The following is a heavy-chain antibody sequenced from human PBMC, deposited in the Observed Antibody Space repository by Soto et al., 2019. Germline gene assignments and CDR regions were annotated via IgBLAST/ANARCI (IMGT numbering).Heavy chain of an antibody. CDR1: GASIGSSY. Sequence: SETLSLTCTVSGASIGSSYWSWIRQPPGKGLEWMGYIFYTGSTNYSPSLNGRVTITIDTSKNQLSLKLSSVTAADTAVYYCARELYDCSGGSCYFAYNWFDPWGQGTLVTVSS. CDR3: ARELYDCSGGSCYFAYNWFDP. D-gene: IGHD2-15*01. CDR2: IFYTGST. J-gene: IGHJ5*02. V-gene: IGHV4-59*01.